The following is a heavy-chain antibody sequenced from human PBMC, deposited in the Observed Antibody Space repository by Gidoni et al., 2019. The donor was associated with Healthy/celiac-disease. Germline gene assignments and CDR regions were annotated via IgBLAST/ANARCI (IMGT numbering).Heavy chain of an antibody. CDR1: GYTFTGYY. J-gene: IGHJ5*02. CDR2: INPNSGGT. Sequence: QVQLVQSGAEVKKPGASVKVSCKASGYTFTGYYMHWVRQARGQGREWMGRINPNSGGTNYAQKCQGRVTMTRDTSISTAYMGLSRLRSDDTAVYYCARGVAVAGTVANWFDPWGQGTLVTVSS. CDR3: ARGVAVAGTVANWFDP. D-gene: IGHD6-19*01. V-gene: IGHV1-2*06.